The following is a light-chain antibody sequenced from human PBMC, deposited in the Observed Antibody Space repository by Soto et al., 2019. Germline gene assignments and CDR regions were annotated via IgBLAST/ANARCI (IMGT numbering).Light chain of an antibody. Sequence: QSVLTQPPSVSAAPGQKVTISCSGSGSNVGTYSVSWYQHLPGTAPKLLIYDSTTRPSGIPDRFSGSKSGTSATLGITGLQTGDEAEYYCGVWDRSLTTYVFGPVTKLTVL. CDR3: GVWDRSLTTYV. J-gene: IGLJ1*01. CDR1: GSNVGTYS. V-gene: IGLV1-51*01. CDR2: DST.